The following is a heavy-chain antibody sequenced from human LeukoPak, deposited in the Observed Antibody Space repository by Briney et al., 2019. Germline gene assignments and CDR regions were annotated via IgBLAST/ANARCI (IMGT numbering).Heavy chain of an antibody. J-gene: IGHJ3*02. D-gene: IGHD3-3*01. V-gene: IGHV1-18*01. CDR1: GYTFTSYG. CDR2: ISAYNGNT. Sequence: GASVKVSCKASGYTFTSYGISWVRQAPGQGLEWMEWISAYNGNTDYAQKLQGRVTMTTDTSTSTAYMELRSLRSDDTAVYYCARDSQYYDFWSGYFDAFDIWGQGKMVTVSS. CDR3: ARDSQYYDFWSGYFDAFDI.